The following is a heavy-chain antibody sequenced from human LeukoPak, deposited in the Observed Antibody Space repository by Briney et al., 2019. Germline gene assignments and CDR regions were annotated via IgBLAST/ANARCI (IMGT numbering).Heavy chain of an antibody. CDR2: ISSSGSTI. J-gene: IGHJ3*02. CDR1: GFTFSSYE. CDR3: ARVRYYGSGSYKGSNAFDI. V-gene: IGHV3-48*03. Sequence: GGSLRLSCAASGFTFSSYEMNWVRQAPGKGLEWVSYISSSGSTIYYADSVKGRFTISRDNAKNSLYLQMNSLRAGDTAVYYCARVRYYGSGSYKGSNAFDIWGQGTMVTVSS. D-gene: IGHD3-10*01.